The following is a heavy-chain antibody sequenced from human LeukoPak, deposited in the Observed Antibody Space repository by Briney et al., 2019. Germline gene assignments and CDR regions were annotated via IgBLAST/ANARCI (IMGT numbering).Heavy chain of an antibody. CDR3: ITGAN. V-gene: IGHV3-15*01. CDR1: GFPFSNAW. Sequence: GGSLRLSRTASGFPFSNAWMNWVRQAPGKGLEWVGRIKSKTDGGTTDYAAPVKGRFTISRDDSENTVYLQMSSLQIEDTAVYYCITGANWGQGTLVTVSS. CDR2: IKSKTDGGTT. J-gene: IGHJ4*02.